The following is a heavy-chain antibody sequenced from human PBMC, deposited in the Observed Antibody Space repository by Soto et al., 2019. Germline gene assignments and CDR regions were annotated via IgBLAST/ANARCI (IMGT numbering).Heavy chain of an antibody. V-gene: IGHV3-33*01. Sequence: LRLSCAASGFTFSSYGMHWVRQAPGKGLEWVAVIWYDGSNKYYADSVKGRFTISRDNSKNTLYLQMNSLRAEDTAVYYCARDPYSSSSEYFDYWGQGTLVTVSS. D-gene: IGHD6-13*01. CDR1: GFTFSSYG. CDR2: IWYDGSNK. CDR3: ARDPYSSSSEYFDY. J-gene: IGHJ4*02.